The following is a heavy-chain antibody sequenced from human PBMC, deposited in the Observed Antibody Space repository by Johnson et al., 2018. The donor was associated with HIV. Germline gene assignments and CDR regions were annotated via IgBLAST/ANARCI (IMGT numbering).Heavy chain of an antibody. V-gene: IGHV3-66*01. J-gene: IGHJ3*02. Sequence: VQLVESGGGLVQPGGSLRLSCAASGFTFSSNYMSWVRQAPGKGLEWVSVIYSGGSTFYADSVKGRFTISRDNSKNTLYLQMSSLRAEDTALYYCARRWELHSNAFDIWGQGTMVTVSS. CDR2: IYSGGST. CDR1: GFTFSSNY. D-gene: IGHD1-26*01. CDR3: ARRWELHSNAFDI.